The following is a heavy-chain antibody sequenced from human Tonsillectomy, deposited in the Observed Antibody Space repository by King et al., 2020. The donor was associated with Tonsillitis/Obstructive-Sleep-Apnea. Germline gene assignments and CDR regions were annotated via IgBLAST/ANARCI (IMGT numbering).Heavy chain of an antibody. CDR3: ARLCYYDLWSGYYYFDY. Sequence: VQLVESGAEVKKPGESLTISCTGSGYSFTNHWITWVRQLPGKGLEWMGRIDPSNSYTNYSPSFQGHVTMSADKSISTAYLQWSSLRASDTAMYYCARLCYYDLWSGYYYFDYWGQGTLVTVSS. J-gene: IGHJ4*02. D-gene: IGHD3-3*01. V-gene: IGHV5-10-1*03. CDR1: GYSFTNHW. CDR2: IDPSNSYT.